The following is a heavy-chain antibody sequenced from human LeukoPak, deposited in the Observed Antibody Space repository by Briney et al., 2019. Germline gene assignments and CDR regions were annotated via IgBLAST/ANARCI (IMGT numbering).Heavy chain of an antibody. CDR1: GFTVSSNE. CDR2: ISGGST. J-gene: IGHJ4*02. Sequence: PGGSLRLSCAASGFTVSSNEMSWVRQAPGKGLEWVTSISGGSTYYADSRKGRFTISRDNSKNTLHLQMNSLRAEDTAVYYCARDYYDSSNYYHEDYWGQGTLVTVSS. D-gene: IGHD3-22*01. V-gene: IGHV3-38-3*01. CDR3: ARDYYDSSNYYHEDY.